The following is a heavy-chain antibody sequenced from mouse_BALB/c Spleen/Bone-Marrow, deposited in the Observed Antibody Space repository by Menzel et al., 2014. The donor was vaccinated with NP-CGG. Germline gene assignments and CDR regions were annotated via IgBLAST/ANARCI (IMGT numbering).Heavy chain of an antibody. CDR2: ISDGGSYT. CDR3: ARVSYDYFDY. D-gene: IGHD2-4*01. V-gene: IGHV5-4*02. CDR1: GFTFSYYY. Sequence: EVQLVESGGGLVKPGGSLKLSCAASGFTFSYYYMYWVRQTPEKRLEWVATISDGGSYTYYPDSVKGRFTISRDNAKNNLYLQMSSLKSEDTAMYYCARVSYDYFDYWGQGTTLTVSS. J-gene: IGHJ2*01.